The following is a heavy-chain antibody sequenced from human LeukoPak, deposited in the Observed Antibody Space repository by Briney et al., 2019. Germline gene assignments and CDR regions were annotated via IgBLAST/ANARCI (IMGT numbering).Heavy chain of an antibody. CDR2: ISGSGGST. D-gene: IGHD6-19*01. Sequence: PGGSLRLSCAASGFTVSSNYMSWARQAPGKGLEWVSAISGSGGSTYYADSVKGRFTISRDNSKNTLYPQMNSLRAEDTAVYYCAKDPPLSGGSSGWHGYFQHWGQGTLVTVSS. CDR1: GFTVSSNY. J-gene: IGHJ1*01. CDR3: AKDPPLSGGSSGWHGYFQH. V-gene: IGHV3-23*01.